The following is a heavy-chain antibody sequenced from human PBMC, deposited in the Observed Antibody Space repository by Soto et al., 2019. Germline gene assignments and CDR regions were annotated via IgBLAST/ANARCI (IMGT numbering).Heavy chain of an antibody. CDR1: GFSLTTSGVG. V-gene: IGHV2-5*02. D-gene: IGHD2-15*01. CDR3: ARRRGGCSGGSCYGADAFDI. CDR2: IYWDDDK. J-gene: IGHJ3*02. Sequence: QITLKEAGLTLVKPTQTLTLTCTFSGFSLTTSGVGVGWIRQPPGKALEWLALIYWDDDKRYTPSLKSRLTITKDTSKNQVVLIMTNMDPVDTATYYCARRRGGCSGGSCYGADAFDIWGQGTMVTVSS.